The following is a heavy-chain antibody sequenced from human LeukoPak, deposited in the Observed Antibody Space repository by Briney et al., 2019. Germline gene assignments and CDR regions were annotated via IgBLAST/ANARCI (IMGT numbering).Heavy chain of an antibody. CDR3: ARGAAGTTPDYYYFGLDV. V-gene: IGHV5-51*01. J-gene: IGHJ6*02. CDR1: GYRFTDYW. CDR2: NYPGVFDT. Sequence: MSGESLKISCKGSGYRFTDYWNGWVRQIPGKGLEWMVINYPGVFDTRYSPSFQGQVTISADKSINTAHLQWSGLKASDTAMYYCARGAAGTTPDYYYFGLDVWGQGTTVRVSS. D-gene: IGHD1-7*01.